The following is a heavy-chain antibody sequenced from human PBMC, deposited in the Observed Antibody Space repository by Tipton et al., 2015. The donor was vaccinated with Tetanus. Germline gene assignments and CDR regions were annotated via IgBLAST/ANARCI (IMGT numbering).Heavy chain of an antibody. J-gene: IGHJ4*02. CDR3: AREADCSGGSCFSGDFDN. D-gene: IGHD2-15*01. V-gene: IGHV3-53*01. CDR2: IHSGGNT. CDR1: GFTVSSNY. Sequence: SLRLSCAASGFTVSSNYMTWVRQAPGKGLEWVSVIHSGGNTYYADSVKGRFTISRDNSKNTLYLQMNSLRAEDTAVYYCAREADCSGGSCFSGDFDNWGQGTQVTVSS.